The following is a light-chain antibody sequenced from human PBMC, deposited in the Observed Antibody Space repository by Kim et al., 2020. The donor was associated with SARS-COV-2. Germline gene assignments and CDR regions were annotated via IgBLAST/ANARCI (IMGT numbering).Light chain of an antibody. J-gene: IGKJ4*01. Sequence: PGERATLSCRASQNIDNWIAWYQQKSGQAPRLFIYDASTRATGTPARFSGSGSGTDFTLTIDSLEPEDFAVYYCQQRRTWPLTFGGGTKVDIK. CDR1: QNIDNW. V-gene: IGKV3-11*01. CDR3: QQRRTWPLT. CDR2: DAS.